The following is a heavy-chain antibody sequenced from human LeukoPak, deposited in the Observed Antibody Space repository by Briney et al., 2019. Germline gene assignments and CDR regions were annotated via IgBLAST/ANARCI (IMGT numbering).Heavy chain of an antibody. CDR2: IWYDGSKT. J-gene: IGHJ4*02. V-gene: IGHV3-33*01. D-gene: IGHD4-17*01. CDR1: GFMFSDYG. CDR3: ARDPATVTSCFDC. Sequence: GGSLRLSCAASGFMFSDYGTHWVRQAPGKGLEWVAVIWYDGSKTYYVDSVKGRFSISRDNSKNTLYLQMSSLKVEDTAIYYCARDPATVTSCFDCWGQGTLVTVSS.